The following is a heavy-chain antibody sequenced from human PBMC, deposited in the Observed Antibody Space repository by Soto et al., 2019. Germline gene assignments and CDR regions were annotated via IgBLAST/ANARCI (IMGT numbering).Heavy chain of an antibody. CDR1: GFSLSTSGVG. D-gene: IGHD5-18*01. Sequence: QITLKESGPTLVKPTQTLTLTCTFSGFSLSTSGVGVGWIRQPPGKALEWLALIYWDNDKRYSPSLKMSRLTITKATSKNQVVLTMTNMDPVDTATYYCVYSPGYSYASYWGQGALVTVSS. V-gene: IGHV2-5*02. J-gene: IGHJ4*02. CDR2: IYWDNDK. CDR3: VYSPGYSYASY.